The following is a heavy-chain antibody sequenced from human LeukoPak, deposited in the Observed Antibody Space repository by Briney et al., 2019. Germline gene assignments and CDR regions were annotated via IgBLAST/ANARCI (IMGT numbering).Heavy chain of an antibody. Sequence: GAALKISCKGSGYSFTSYWIGWVRPMPGKGLEWMGIIYPGDSDTRYSPSFQGQVTISADKSISTAYLQWSSLKASDTAMYYCARLPISDAFDIWGQGTMVTVSS. V-gene: IGHV5-51*01. J-gene: IGHJ3*02. CDR1: GYSFTSYW. D-gene: IGHD3-9*01. CDR3: ARLPISDAFDI. CDR2: IYPGDSDT.